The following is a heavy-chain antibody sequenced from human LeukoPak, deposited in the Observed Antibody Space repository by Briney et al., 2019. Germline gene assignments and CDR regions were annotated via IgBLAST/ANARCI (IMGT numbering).Heavy chain of an antibody. Sequence: SKTLSLTCTVSGGSIGSSSYYWGWIRQPPGKGLEWIGSIYYSGSTYYNPSLKSRVTISVDTSKNQFSLKLSSVTAADTAVYYCAREEAAAGKGYYGMDVWGQGTTVTVPS. CDR1: GGSIGSSSYY. D-gene: IGHD6-13*01. CDR3: AREEAAAGKGYYGMDV. V-gene: IGHV4-39*07. CDR2: IYYSGST. J-gene: IGHJ6*02.